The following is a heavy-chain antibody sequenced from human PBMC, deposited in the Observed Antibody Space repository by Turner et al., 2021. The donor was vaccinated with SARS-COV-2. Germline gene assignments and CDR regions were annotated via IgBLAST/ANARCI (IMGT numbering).Heavy chain of an antibody. CDR3: AKNLIRHYQLLYPPNYYGMDV. Sequence: EVQLVESGGGLVQPGRSLRLSCAASGFTLDDYAMHWVRQAPGKGLEWVSGISWNSGSIGYADSVKGRFTISRDNAKNSLYLQMNSLRAEDTAVYYCAKNLIRHYQLLYPPNYYGMDVWGQGTTVTVSS. D-gene: IGHD2-2*02. J-gene: IGHJ6*02. CDR2: ISWNSGSI. V-gene: IGHV3-9*01. CDR1: GFTLDDYA.